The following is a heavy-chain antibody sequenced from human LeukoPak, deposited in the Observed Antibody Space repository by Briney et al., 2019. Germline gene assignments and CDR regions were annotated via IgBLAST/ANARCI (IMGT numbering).Heavy chain of an antibody. CDR3: ARDNSGWSLDP. D-gene: IGHD6-19*01. CDR1: GFTFSSYE. J-gene: IGHJ5*02. CDR2: ISDSGRTI. Sequence: GGSLRLSCAASGFTFSSYEMNWVRQAPGKGLEWVSYISDSGRTIKYADSVKGRFTVSRDNAKNSLYLQMNSLRAEDTAVYYCARDNSGWSLDPWGQGTLVTVSS. V-gene: IGHV3-48*03.